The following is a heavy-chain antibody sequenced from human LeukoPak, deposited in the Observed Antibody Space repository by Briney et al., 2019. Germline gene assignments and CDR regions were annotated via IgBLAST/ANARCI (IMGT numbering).Heavy chain of an antibody. D-gene: IGHD6-6*01. CDR1: GFTFDDYA. CDR2: ISWNSGSI. J-gene: IGHJ4*02. CDR3: AREGVSIAPFDY. V-gene: IGHV3-9*01. Sequence: PGRSLRLSCAASGFTFDDYAMHWVRQATGKGLEWVSGISWNSGSIGYADSVKGRFTISRDNAKNSLYLQMNSLRAEDTALYYCAREGVSIAPFDYWGQGTLVTVSS.